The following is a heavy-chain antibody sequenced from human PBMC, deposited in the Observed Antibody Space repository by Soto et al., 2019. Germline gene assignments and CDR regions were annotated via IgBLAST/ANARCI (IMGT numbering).Heavy chain of an antibody. Sequence: PGGSLRLSCAASGFTFSSYGMHWVRQAPGKGLEWVAVISYDGSNKYYEDSVKGRFTISRDNSKNTLYLQMNSLRAEDTAVYYCAKDLLWFGELSPGYYYYYGMDVWGQGTTVTVSS. CDR3: AKDLLWFGELSPGYYYYYGMDV. CDR1: GFTFSSYG. V-gene: IGHV3-30*18. CDR2: ISYDGSNK. J-gene: IGHJ6*02. D-gene: IGHD3-10*01.